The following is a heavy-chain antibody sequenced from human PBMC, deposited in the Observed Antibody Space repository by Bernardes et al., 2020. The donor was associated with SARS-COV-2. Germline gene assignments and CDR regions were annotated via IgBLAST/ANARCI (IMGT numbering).Heavy chain of an antibody. Sequence: GGSLRLSCAAAGFSLSSHAMSWVRQAPGKGLEWVAGVGSDGKTHYTDSVRGRFSVSRDNSNNLLYLQRNSLKGEDTAVYFCARDLLWWSAADYWGQGTLVTVAS. J-gene: IGHJ4*02. CDR2: VGSDGKT. CDR1: GFSLSSHA. D-gene: IGHD3-16*01. CDR3: ARDLLWWSAADY. V-gene: IGHV3-23*01.